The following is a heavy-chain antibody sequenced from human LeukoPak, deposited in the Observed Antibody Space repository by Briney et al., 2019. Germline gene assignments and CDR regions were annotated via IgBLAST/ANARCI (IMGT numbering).Heavy chain of an antibody. D-gene: IGHD3-10*01. CDR1: GGTFSSYA. Sequence: ASVKVSCKASGGTFSSYAISWVRQAPGQGLEWMGRIIPIFGTANYAQKFQGRVTITTDESTSTAYIELSSLRSEDTAVYYCASTTYYYGSGSYRFDYWGQGTLVTVSS. CDR2: IIPIFGTA. V-gene: IGHV1-69*05. CDR3: ASTTYYYGSGSYRFDY. J-gene: IGHJ4*02.